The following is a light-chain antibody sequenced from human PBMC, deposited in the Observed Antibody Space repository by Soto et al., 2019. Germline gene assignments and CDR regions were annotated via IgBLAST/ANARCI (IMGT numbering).Light chain of an antibody. CDR1: SSDVGGYNY. CDR2: DVC. V-gene: IGLV2-11*01. J-gene: IGLJ1*01. Sequence: SLLSQPRAVSGAPGQTLTVSCAPTSSDVGGYNYICCYQHHPGEAPKIMIYDVCKHPSGVPVRLSGCKSGNTASLLISGLQAEDEADYYCCSYAGSYTYVFGTGTKVTV. CDR3: CSYAGSYTYV.